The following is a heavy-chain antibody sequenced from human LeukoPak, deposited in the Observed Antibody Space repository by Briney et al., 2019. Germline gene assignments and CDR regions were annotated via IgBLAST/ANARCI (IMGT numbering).Heavy chain of an antibody. Sequence: SETLSLTCSVSGGSITSSSYYWGWVRQPPEKGLEWIGSIYYTGGTNYSPSLKSRVTMSVDTSKNQFSLKLSSVTAADTAVYYCARHGGTRVTLAEVYYFDYWGQGTLVTVSS. V-gene: IGHV4-39*01. J-gene: IGHJ4*02. CDR1: GGSITSSSYY. CDR2: IYYTGGT. CDR3: ARHGGTRVTLAEVYYFDY. D-gene: IGHD1-26*01.